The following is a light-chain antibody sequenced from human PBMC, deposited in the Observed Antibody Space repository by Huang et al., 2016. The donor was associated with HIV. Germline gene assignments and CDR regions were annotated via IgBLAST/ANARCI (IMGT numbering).Light chain of an antibody. Sequence: EIVMTQSPATLSVSPGDGATLSCRASESVSTNLAWYQQKPGPAPRLRIYGASTRAAGIPATFSGSGSATEFSLTISSLQSEDFAFYHCQQYNTWPWTFGQGTKVEI. V-gene: IGKV3-15*01. CDR1: ESVSTN. J-gene: IGKJ1*01. CDR3: QQYNTWPWT. CDR2: GAS.